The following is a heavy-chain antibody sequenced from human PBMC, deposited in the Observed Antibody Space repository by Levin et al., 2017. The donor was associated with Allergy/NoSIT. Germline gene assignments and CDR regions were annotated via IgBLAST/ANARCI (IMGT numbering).Heavy chain of an antibody. J-gene: IGHJ4*02. Sequence: RSGGSLRLSCTASGFTFGDYAMSWFRQAPGKGLEWVGFIRSKAYGGTTEYAASVKGRFTISRDDSKSIAYLQMNSLKTEDTAVYYCTRYSSGWYHPLDYWGQGTLVTVSS. D-gene: IGHD6-19*01. CDR3: TRYSSGWYHPLDY. CDR2: IRSKAYGGTT. V-gene: IGHV3-49*03. CDR1: GFTFGDYA.